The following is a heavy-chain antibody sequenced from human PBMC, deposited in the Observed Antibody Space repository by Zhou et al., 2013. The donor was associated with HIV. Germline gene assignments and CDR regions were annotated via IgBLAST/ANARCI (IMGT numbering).Heavy chain of an antibody. J-gene: IGHJ3*02. V-gene: IGHV3-23*01. Sequence: EVQLLESGGGLVQPGGSLRLSCAVSGFTFSRYAMSWVRQAPGKGLEWVAAISGSGESTDNADSVKGRFTISRDNSKNTLFLQMNRLRAEDTAVYYCARDGVWGSYRFDAFDIWGQGTMVTVSS. CDR3: ARDGVWGSYRFDAFDI. D-gene: IGHD3-16*02. CDR2: ISGSGEST. CDR1: GFTFSRYA.